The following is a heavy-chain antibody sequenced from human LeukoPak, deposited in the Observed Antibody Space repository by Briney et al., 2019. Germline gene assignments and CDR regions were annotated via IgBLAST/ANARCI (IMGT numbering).Heavy chain of an antibody. CDR2: TNSDGTNT. V-gene: IGHV3-74*01. CDR3: VRQDSGSYLGGY. Sequence: GGSLRLSCAAFGFTLNDYWMHWVRQVPGTGPVWVSYTNSDGTNTDYADSVKGRFTIFRDNAKKTLYLQMNSLRAEDTAVYYCVRQDSGSYLGGYWGQGTLVTVSS. J-gene: IGHJ4*02. D-gene: IGHD1-26*01. CDR1: GFTLNDYW.